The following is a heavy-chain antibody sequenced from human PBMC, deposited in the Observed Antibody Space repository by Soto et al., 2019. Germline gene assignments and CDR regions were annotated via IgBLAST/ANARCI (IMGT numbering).Heavy chain of an antibody. D-gene: IGHD1-7*01. J-gene: IGHJ4*02. CDR3: ARHTYRNYGYFDY. CDR1: GFSLTTTGMR. V-gene: IGHV2-70*04. CDR2: IDWNDDK. Sequence: SGPTLVNPTQTLTLTCAFSGFSLTTTGMRVSWIRQPPGMALEWLARIDWNDDKFYSTSLKTRLTISKDTSKNQVVLRMTNMDPADTATYYCARHTYRNYGYFDYWGQGTLVTVSS.